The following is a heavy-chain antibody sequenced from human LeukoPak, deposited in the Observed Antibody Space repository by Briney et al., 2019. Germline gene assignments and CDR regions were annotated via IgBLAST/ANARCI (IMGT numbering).Heavy chain of an antibody. J-gene: IGHJ5*02. CDR2: IKQDGSEK. CDR3: ARALYSSSWYEEKWFDP. CDR1: GFTFSSYR. Sequence: HPGGSLRLSCAASGFTFSSYRMSWVRQAPGKGLEWVANIKQDGSEKYYVDSVKGRFTISRDNAKNSLYLQMNSLRGEDTAVYYCARALYSSSWYEEKWFDPWGQGTLVTVSS. V-gene: IGHV3-7*04. D-gene: IGHD6-13*01.